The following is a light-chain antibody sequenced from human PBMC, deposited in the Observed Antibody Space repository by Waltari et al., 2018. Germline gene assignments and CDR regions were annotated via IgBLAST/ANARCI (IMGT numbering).Light chain of an antibody. CDR1: SNDVGSSNY. CDR3: SSYTGSNTLI. Sequence: QSVLTQPASVSGSPGQSITISCSATSNDVGSSNYVPRYQQHPGKAPKLMIYDVNNRPSGVSNRCSGSKSGNTASLTISGLQAEDEANYHCSSYTGSNTLIFGGGTKLTVL. CDR2: DVN. J-gene: IGLJ2*01. V-gene: IGLV2-14*03.